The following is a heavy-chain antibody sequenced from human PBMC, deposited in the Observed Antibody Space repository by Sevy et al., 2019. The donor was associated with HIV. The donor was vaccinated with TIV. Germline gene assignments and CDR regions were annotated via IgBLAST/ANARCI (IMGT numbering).Heavy chain of an antibody. CDR3: ARVAGSGTYYSGDFDY. D-gene: IGHD3-10*01. V-gene: IGHV3-23*01. J-gene: IGHJ4*02. CDR1: GFSFSSYA. Sequence: GGSLRLSCAASGFSFSSYAMSWVRQAPGEGLEWVSGISGSGITTYYADSVKGRLTISRDNSKNTLHLQMNSLRAEDTAVYYCARVAGSGTYYSGDFDYWGQGTLVTVSS. CDR2: ISGSGITT.